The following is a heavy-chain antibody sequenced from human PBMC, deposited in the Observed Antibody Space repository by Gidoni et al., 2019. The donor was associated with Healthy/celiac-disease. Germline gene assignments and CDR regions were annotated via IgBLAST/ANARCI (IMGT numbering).Heavy chain of an antibody. J-gene: IGHJ6*02. V-gene: IGHV3-48*03. CDR1: AFTFSSYE. CDR2: ISSSDSTI. D-gene: IGHD2-2*01. Sequence: EVQLVESGGGLVQPGGSLQLSCAASAFTFSSYEMNWVRQAPGKGLEWVSYISSSDSTIYYADSVKGRFTISRDNAKNSLYLQMNSLRAEDTAVYYCARAWDIVVVPAALRYGMDVWGQGTTVTVSS. CDR3: ARAWDIVVVPAALRYGMDV.